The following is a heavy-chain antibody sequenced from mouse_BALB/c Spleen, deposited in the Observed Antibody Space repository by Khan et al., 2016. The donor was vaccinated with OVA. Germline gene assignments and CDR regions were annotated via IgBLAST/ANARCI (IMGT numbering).Heavy chain of an antibody. Sequence: VQLVESGPGLVAPSQSLSITCTVSGFSLTSYCVHWVRQPPGQGLEWLGVIWPGGSTNYYYALMYSLSISKDNSTSKVSLKLNSLQTDDTAFYYCARMAKMWGQGTTLTVSS. CDR1: GFSLTSYC. J-gene: IGHJ2*01. V-gene: IGHV2-9*02. CDR3: ARMAKM. CDR2: IWPGGST.